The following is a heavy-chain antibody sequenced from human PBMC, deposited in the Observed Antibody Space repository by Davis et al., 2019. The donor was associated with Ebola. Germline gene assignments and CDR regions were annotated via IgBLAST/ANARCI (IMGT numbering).Heavy chain of an antibody. J-gene: IGHJ4*02. Sequence: ASVKVSCKASGYTFTSYGISWVRQAPGQGLEWMGWISAYNGNTNYAQKLQGRVTMTTDTSTSTAYMELRSLRSDDTAVYYCARDRYSSSPKGVDYWGQGTLVTVSS. CDR1: GYTFTSYG. CDR2: ISAYNGNT. V-gene: IGHV1-18*04. D-gene: IGHD6-6*01. CDR3: ARDRYSSSPKGVDY.